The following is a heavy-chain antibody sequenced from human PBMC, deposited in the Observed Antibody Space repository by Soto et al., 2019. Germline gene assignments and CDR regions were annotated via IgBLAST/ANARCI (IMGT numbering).Heavy chain of an antibody. Sequence: GESLKISCKGSGYNFASYWINWVRQVPGKGLEWMGRIDPTDSYTNYNPSFEGHVTLSADKSISTVYLQWSSLRASDTATYFCARPLSAPQPGYPMSYFHGMDVWGQGTTATVSS. CDR2: IDPTDSYT. D-gene: IGHD5-12*01. CDR1: GYNFASYW. CDR3: ARPLSAPQPGYPMSYFHGMDV. J-gene: IGHJ6*02. V-gene: IGHV5-10-1*01.